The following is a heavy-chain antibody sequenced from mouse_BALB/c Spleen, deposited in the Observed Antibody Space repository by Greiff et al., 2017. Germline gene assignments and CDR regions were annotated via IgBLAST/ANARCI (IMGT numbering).Heavy chain of an antibody. CDR2: ISYSGST. D-gene: IGHD2-3*01. J-gene: IGHJ4*01. CDR3: ARSYDGYYLPMDY. Sequence: EVHLVESGPGLVKPSQSLSLTCTVTGYSITSDYAWNWIRQFPGNKLEWMGYISYSGSTSYNPSLKSRISITRDTSKNQFFLQLNSVTTEDTATYYCARSYDGYYLPMDYWGQGTSVTVSS. V-gene: IGHV3-2*02. CDR1: GYSITSDYA.